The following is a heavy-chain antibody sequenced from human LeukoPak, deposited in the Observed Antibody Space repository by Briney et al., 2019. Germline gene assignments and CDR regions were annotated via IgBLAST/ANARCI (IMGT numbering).Heavy chain of an antibody. CDR1: GLSFSRYA. Sequence: GGSLRLSCVASGLSFSRYAMSWVRQAPGQGLEWVSTISGSGSSTYYADSVKGRFTISRDSSKNTLYLQMNSLRAEDTAVYYCAKDDHGGSGWRDYFDYWGQGTLVTVSS. CDR3: AKDDHGGSGWRDYFDY. J-gene: IGHJ4*02. V-gene: IGHV3-23*01. D-gene: IGHD6-19*01. CDR2: ISGSGSST.